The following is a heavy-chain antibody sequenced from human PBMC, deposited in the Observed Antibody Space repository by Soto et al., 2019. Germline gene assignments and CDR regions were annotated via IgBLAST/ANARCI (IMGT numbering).Heavy chain of an antibody. CDR2: ISGSGGST. D-gene: IGHD4-17*01. CDR3: AKDPLIYFDYGGYPGY. CDR1: GFTFSSYA. Sequence: EVQLLESGGGLVQPGGSLRLSGAASGFTFSSYAMSWVRQAPGKGLEWVSAISGSGGSTYYADSVKGRFTISRYNSKKTLYLQMNSLRAEDTSVYYCAKDPLIYFDYGGYPGYWGQGTLVTVSS. V-gene: IGHV3-23*01. J-gene: IGHJ4*02.